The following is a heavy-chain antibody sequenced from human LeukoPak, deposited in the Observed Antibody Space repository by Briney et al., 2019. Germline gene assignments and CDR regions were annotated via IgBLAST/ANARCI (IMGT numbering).Heavy chain of an antibody. Sequence: AGSLRLSCAASGFIVSSNYMNWIRQAPGKGLEWVSVIYSGGHTYYTDSVKGRFTISRDNSNNTLYLHMNSLRPDDTAVYYCARSTRDGYNHYHYYYMDVWGKGTTVTVSS. CDR2: IYSGGHT. CDR1: GFIVSSNY. CDR3: ARSTRDGYNHYHYYYMDV. J-gene: IGHJ6*03. D-gene: IGHD5-24*01. V-gene: IGHV3-53*01.